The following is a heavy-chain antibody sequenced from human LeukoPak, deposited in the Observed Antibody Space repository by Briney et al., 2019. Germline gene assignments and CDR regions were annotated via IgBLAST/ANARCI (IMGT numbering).Heavy chain of an antibody. D-gene: IGHD4-17*01. Sequence: GGSLRLSCAASGFTFISYGMSWSRQAPGKGLEGVPTKKQDGSEKYYVDSVKGRFTISRDNAKNSLYLQMNSLRAEDTAVYYCARDQGRTTVTNWFDPWGQGTLVTVSS. V-gene: IGHV3-7*05. CDR1: GFTFISYG. CDR2: KKQDGSEK. CDR3: ARDQGRTTVTNWFDP. J-gene: IGHJ5*02.